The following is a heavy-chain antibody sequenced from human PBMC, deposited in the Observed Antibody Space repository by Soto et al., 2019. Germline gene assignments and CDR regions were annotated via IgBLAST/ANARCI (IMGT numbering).Heavy chain of an antibody. CDR1: GFTFSDYY. D-gene: IGHD3-9*01. V-gene: IGHV3-11*03. CDR2: ISSSSSYT. Sequence: GGSLRLSCAASGFTFSDYYMSWIRQAPGKGLEWVSYISSSSSYTNYADSVKGRFTISRDNAKNSLYLQMNSLRAEDTAVYYCARNLYYDILTGYYDYWGQGTLVTVS. J-gene: IGHJ4*02. CDR3: ARNLYYDILTGYYDY.